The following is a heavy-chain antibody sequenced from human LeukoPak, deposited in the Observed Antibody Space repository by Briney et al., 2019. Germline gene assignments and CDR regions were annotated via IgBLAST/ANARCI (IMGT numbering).Heavy chain of an antibody. J-gene: IGHJ4*02. Sequence: GGSLRLSCAASGFTLSSYAMHWVRQAPGKGLEWVAVISYDGSNKYYADSVKGRFTISRDNSKNTLYLQMNSLRAEDTAVYYCARDRNELGYCSGGSCYPDYWGQGTLVTVSS. CDR1: GFTLSSYA. D-gene: IGHD2-15*01. V-gene: IGHV3-30-3*01. CDR2: ISYDGSNK. CDR3: ARDRNELGYCSGGSCYPDY.